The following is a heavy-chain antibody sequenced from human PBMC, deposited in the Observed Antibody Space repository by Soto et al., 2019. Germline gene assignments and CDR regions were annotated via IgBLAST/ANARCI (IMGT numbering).Heavy chain of an antibody. CDR3: ARDLRPHIVVVPAAMGGPFGY. J-gene: IGHJ4*02. D-gene: IGHD2-2*01. CDR1: GFTFSSYS. CDR2: ISSSSSYI. V-gene: IGHV3-21*01. Sequence: EVQLVESGGGLVKPGGSLRLSCAASGFTFSSYSMNWVRQAPGKGLEWVSSISSSSSYIYYADSVKGRFTISRDNAKNSQYLQMNSLRAEDTAVYYCARDLRPHIVVVPAAMGGPFGYWGQGTLVTVSS.